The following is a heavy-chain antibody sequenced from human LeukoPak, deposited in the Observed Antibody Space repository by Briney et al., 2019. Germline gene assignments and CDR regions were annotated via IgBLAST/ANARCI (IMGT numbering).Heavy chain of an antibody. Sequence: PGGSLRLSCAAPGFTLSDCTMHWVRQASGKGLEWVARIRIKANSYATAYAASVKGRFTISRDDSKNTAYLQMNSLKTEDTAVYYCRHSPHSSSWLHWFDPWGQGTLVTVSS. CDR2: IRIKANSYAT. V-gene: IGHV3-73*01. CDR3: RHSPHSSSWLHWFDP. CDR1: GFTLSDCT. J-gene: IGHJ5*02. D-gene: IGHD6-13*01.